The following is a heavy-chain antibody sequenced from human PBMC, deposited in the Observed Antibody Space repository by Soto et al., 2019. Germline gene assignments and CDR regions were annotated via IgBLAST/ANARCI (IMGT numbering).Heavy chain of an antibody. J-gene: IGHJ4*02. Sequence: SETLSLTCAVSGGSISSGDYYWSWIRQPPGKGLEWIGYIYYSGSTYYNPSLKSRVTISVDTSKNQFSLKLSSVTAADTAVYYCARIVTGTVDYWGQGTLVTVSS. CDR1: GGSISSGDYY. CDR3: ARIVTGTVDY. D-gene: IGHD1-7*01. CDR2: IYYSGST. V-gene: IGHV4-30-4*01.